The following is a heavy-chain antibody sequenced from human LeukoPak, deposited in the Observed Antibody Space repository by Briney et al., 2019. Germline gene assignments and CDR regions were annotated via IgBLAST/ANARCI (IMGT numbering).Heavy chain of an antibody. Sequence: ASVKVSCKVSGYTLTELSMHWARQAPGKGLEWRGGFDPEDGETIYAQKSQGRVTMTEHTSTDTAYMELRSLRSEDPAVYYCATPYAGEVGATTLHYWGQGTLVTVSS. D-gene: IGHD1-26*01. CDR3: ATPYAGEVGATTLHY. V-gene: IGHV1-24*01. J-gene: IGHJ4*02. CDR2: FDPEDGET. CDR1: GYTLTELS.